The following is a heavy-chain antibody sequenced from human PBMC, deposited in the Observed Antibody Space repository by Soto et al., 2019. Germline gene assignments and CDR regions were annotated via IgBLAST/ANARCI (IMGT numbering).Heavy chain of an antibody. J-gene: IGHJ5*02. D-gene: IGHD3-16*01. CDR1: GFILSTHD. CDR2: IGTLGDT. V-gene: IGHV3-13*01. Sequence: QLVASGGGLVQPGGSLRLSCVASGFILSTHDLHWVRDTPGEGLEWVSGIGTLGDTFYGASVKGRFTISRENAKHSLYLQMSSLTVGDTAVYYWVRGRSFDFASTPPPTFGPWGQVTLVTVSS. CDR3: VRGRSFDFASTPPPTFGP.